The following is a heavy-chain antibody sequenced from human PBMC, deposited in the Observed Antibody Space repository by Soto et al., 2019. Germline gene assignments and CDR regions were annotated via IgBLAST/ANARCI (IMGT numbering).Heavy chain of an antibody. V-gene: IGHV3-23*01. J-gene: IGHJ4*02. CDR3: ATTGPY. CDR1: GFTFSNHG. CDR2: ISGDGSRA. Sequence: GGSLRLSCVASGFTFSNHGMGWVRQSPGKGLEWVSGISGDGSRAYYTDSVKGRFIVSRDNSKKTLHLQMNSLRAEDTAVYYCATTGPYWGQGTLVTVSS.